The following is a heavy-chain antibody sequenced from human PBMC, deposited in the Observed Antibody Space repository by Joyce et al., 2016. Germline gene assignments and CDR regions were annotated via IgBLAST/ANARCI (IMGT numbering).Heavy chain of an antibody. Sequence: EVQLVESGGDLVQPGGSLRLSCAASGFTFSDYWIDWVRQAPGKGREWVATIKQDGSETYYVDSVEGRFTISRDNAKNSLYLQMNSLTADDTAVYYCARDVRFGYFDYWGQGTLVLVSS. V-gene: IGHV3-7*01. CDR3: ARDVRFGYFDY. D-gene: IGHD3-16*01. CDR1: GFTFSDYW. J-gene: IGHJ4*02. CDR2: IKQDGSET.